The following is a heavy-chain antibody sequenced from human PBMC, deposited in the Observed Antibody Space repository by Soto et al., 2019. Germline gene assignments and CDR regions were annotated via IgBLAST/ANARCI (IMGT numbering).Heavy chain of an antibody. CDR1: GFTFTSYA. V-gene: IGHV1-3*01. CDR3: ARGHHVAVAGVPWV. CDR2: INAGNGNT. J-gene: IGHJ4*02. Sequence: ASVKVSCKASGFTFTSYAMHWVRQAPGQRLEWMGWINAGNGNTKYSQKSQGRVTVTWDTSASTAYMELSSLRSEDTAVYYCARGHHVAVAGVPWVWGQGTLVTVSS. D-gene: IGHD6-19*01.